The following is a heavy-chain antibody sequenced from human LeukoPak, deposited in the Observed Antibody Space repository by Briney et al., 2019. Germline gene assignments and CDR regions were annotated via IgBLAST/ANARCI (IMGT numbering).Heavy chain of an antibody. D-gene: IGHD6-13*01. V-gene: IGHV4-59*08. J-gene: IGHJ3*02. CDR2: IYYSGST. CDR3: ARHDPYSSSPTAAFDI. CDR1: GVSISSYY. Sequence: SETLSLTCTVSGVSISSYYWSWLRQPPGKGLEWVGYIYYSGSTNYNPSLKSRVTISVDTSKNQFSLKLSSVTAADTAVYYCARHDPYSSSPTAAFDIWGQGTMVTVSS.